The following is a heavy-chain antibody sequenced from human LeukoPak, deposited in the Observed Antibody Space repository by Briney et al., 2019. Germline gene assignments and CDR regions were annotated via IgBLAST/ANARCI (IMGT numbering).Heavy chain of an antibody. D-gene: IGHD1-26*01. Sequence: GGSLRLSCAASGFTFSSYEMNWVRQAPGKGLEWVSYISSSGDTIYYADSVKGRFTISRDNAKNSLYLQMNSLRADDTAVYYCARESGSPDWCRGTLVTVSS. CDR3: ARESGSPD. CDR2: ISSSGDTI. V-gene: IGHV3-48*03. J-gene: IGHJ4*02. CDR1: GFTFSSYE.